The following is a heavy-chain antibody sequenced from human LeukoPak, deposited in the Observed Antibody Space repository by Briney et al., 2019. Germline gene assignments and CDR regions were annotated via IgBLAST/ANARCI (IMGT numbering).Heavy chain of an antibody. V-gene: IGHV1-18*01. CDR3: ARDGVTIFGVVIARNWFDP. J-gene: IGHJ5*02. CDR1: GYTFTSYG. D-gene: IGHD3-3*01. CDR2: ISAYNGNT. Sequence: GASAKVSCKASGYTFTSYGISWVRQAPGQGLEWMGWISAYNGNTNYAQKLQGRVTMTTDTSTSTAYMELRSLRSDDTAVYYCARDGVTIFGVVIARNWFDPWGQGTLVTVSS.